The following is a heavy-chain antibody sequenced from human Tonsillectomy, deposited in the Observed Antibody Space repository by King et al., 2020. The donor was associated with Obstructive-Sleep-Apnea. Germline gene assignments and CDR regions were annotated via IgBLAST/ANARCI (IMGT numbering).Heavy chain of an antibody. Sequence: VQLVESGGGLVQPGGSLRLSCSASGFTFSNYPMTWVRQAPGKGLEWVSGISGSGTYTDYSASAKGRFTISRDNYKNTLHLQMNILRAEDTAVYYCAKFNKYDNTGNYWHALDIGGQGTMATVSS. V-gene: IGHV3-23*04. CDR3: AKFNKYDNTGNYWHALDI. D-gene: IGHD3-22*01. J-gene: IGHJ3*02. CDR2: ISGSGTYT. CDR1: GFTFSNYP.